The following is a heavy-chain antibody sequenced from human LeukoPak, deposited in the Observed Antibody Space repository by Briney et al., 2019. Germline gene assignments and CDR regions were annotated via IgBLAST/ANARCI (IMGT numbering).Heavy chain of an antibody. CDR1: GFTFSSYA. V-gene: IGHV3-30*04. D-gene: IGHD4-17*01. Sequence: PGGSLRLSCAASGFTFSSYAMHWVRQAPGKGLEWVAVISYDGRSKYYSDSVKGRFTISRDNSKNTLFLQMNSLRTEDTAVYFCAKDSMDYGDSYFDYWGQGTLVTVSS. CDR2: ISYDGRSK. CDR3: AKDSMDYGDSYFDY. J-gene: IGHJ4*02.